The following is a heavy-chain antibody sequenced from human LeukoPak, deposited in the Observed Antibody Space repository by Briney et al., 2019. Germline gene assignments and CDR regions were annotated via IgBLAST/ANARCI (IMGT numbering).Heavy chain of an antibody. CDR3: ARDRGARGRGLA. D-gene: IGHD3-10*01. V-gene: IGHV3-21*01. Sequence: GGSLRLSCAASGFTFRIYSMNSVRQAPGTGLEWVSSIGPSSGDIHYADSVKGRYTISRDNDKNSLYLQMSSLRAEDTAVYYCARDRGARGRGLAWGQGTQVTVSS. J-gene: IGHJ5*02. CDR2: IGPSSGDI. CDR1: GFTFRIYS.